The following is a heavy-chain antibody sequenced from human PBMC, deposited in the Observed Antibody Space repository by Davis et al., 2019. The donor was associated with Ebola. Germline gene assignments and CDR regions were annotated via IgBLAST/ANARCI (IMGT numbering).Heavy chain of an antibody. CDR1: EFTFSSYG. CDR2: ITQDGKKK. D-gene: IGHD3-16*01. CDR3: ARDWAGLDV. J-gene: IGHJ6*04. Sequence: GGSLRLSCAASEFTFSSYGMHWVRQAPGKGLEWVATITQDGKKKYYVDSVRGRFTLSRDNAKNSVFLEMNSLSVEDTAVYYCARDWAGLDVWGKGTTVTVSS. V-gene: IGHV3-7*01.